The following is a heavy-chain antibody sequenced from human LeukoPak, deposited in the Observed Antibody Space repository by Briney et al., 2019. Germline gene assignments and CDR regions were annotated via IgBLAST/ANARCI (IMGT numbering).Heavy chain of an antibody. V-gene: IGHV3-23*01. J-gene: IGHJ4*02. D-gene: IGHD3/OR15-3a*01. CDR3: AKSPLVGTAYYSLMATPFNY. Sequence: PGGSLRLSCAASGFTFSSYARSWVRQAPGKGLEGVSAISGSGGHTYYADSVNGRFTNSRDNSKNTLYLQMKSLRADDTAVYYCAKSPLVGTAYYSLMATPFNYWGQGTLVTVSS. CDR2: ISGSGGHT. CDR1: GFTFSSYA.